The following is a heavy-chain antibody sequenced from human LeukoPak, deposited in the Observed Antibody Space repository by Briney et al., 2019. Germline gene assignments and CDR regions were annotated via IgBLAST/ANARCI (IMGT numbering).Heavy chain of an antibody. CDR1: GFTFSNYA. CDR2: ISANGLST. J-gene: IGHJ4*02. D-gene: IGHD3-3*01. CDR3: AKGYEFWSGYWDS. V-gene: IGHV3-23*01. Sequence: GGSLRLSCAASGFTFSNYAMSWVRQAPGKGLEWISAISANGLSTYYAGSVRGRFTISRDNSRNTLPLQVNIVRAEDTAVYFCAKGYEFWSGYWDSWGQGTPVTVSS.